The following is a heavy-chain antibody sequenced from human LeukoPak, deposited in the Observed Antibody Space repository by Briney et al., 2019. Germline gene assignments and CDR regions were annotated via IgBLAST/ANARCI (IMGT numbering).Heavy chain of an antibody. Sequence: SLRLSCAASGFTVSSNYMSWVRQAPGKGLEWVSVIYSGGSTYYADSVKGRFTISRDNSKNTLYLQMNSLRAEDTAVYYCARDTGIAVADSNYWGQGTLAIVTS. J-gene: IGHJ4*02. CDR3: ARDTGIAVADSNY. CDR2: IYSGGST. D-gene: IGHD6-19*01. V-gene: IGHV3-53*01. CDR1: GFTVSSNY.